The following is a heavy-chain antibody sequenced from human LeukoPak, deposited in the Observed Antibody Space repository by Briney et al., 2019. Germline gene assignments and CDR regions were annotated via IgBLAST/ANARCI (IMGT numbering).Heavy chain of an antibody. V-gene: IGHV3-66*01. J-gene: IGHJ4*02. D-gene: IGHD1-26*01. Sequence: PGGSLRLSCAASGVTVSGSYMSWVRQAPGKGLEWVSVIYTSGDTYYADSVKGRFTIPRDSSKNTLYLQMNTLRTEDTAVYYCVRVRYSGSWFPVPNFDCWGQGTLVTVSS. CDR3: VRVRYSGSWFPVPNFDC. CDR1: GVTVSGSY. CDR2: IYTSGDT.